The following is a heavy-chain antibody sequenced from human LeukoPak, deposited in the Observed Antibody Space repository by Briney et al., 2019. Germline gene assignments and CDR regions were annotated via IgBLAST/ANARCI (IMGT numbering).Heavy chain of an antibody. Sequence: GGSLRLSCAVSGITLSNYGMSWVRQAPGKGLEWVAGISDSGGSTNYADSVKGRFTISRDNPKNTLYLQMNSLRAEDTAVYFCAKRGVVIRVILVGFHKAAYYFESWGQGTLVTVSS. CDR1: GITLSNYG. CDR3: AKRGVVIRVILVGFHKAAYYFES. J-gene: IGHJ4*02. D-gene: IGHD3/OR15-3a*01. V-gene: IGHV3-23*01. CDR2: ISDSGGST.